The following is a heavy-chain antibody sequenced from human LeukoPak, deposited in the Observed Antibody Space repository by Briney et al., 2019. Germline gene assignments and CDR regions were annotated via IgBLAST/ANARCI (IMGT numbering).Heavy chain of an antibody. V-gene: IGHV4-34*01. CDR2: INHSGST. J-gene: IGHJ4*02. Sequence: MPSETLSLTCTVSGGSIRSGDFYWSWIRQPPGKGLEWIGEINHSGSTNYNPSLKSRVTISVDTSKNQFSLKLSSVTAADTAVYYCARVDDSSGYYVDYWGQGTLVTVSS. CDR1: GGSIRSGDFY. CDR3: ARVDDSSGYYVDY. D-gene: IGHD3-22*01.